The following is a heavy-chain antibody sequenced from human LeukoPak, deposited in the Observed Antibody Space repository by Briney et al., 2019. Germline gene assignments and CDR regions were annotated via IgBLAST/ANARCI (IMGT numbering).Heavy chain of an antibody. CDR3: ARAGYSSSWYGPSYYYYYMDV. D-gene: IGHD6-13*01. Sequence: GGSLRLSCAASGFTFSSHWMHWVRQVPGKGLVWVSRIHPDGSSTSYADSVKGRFTISRDNAKNTLYLQMNSLRAEDTAVYYCARAGYSSSWYGPSYYYYYMDVWGKGTTVTVSS. V-gene: IGHV3-74*01. J-gene: IGHJ6*03. CDR1: GFTFSSHW. CDR2: IHPDGSST.